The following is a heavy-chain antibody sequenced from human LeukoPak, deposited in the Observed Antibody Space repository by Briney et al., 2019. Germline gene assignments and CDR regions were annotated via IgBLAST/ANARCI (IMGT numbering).Heavy chain of an antibody. CDR3: ARAYSSSWYDAVYFDY. Sequence: SVKVSFKASGGTFSSYAISWVRQAPGQGLEWMGRIIPIFGTANYAHKFQGRVTITTDESTSTAYMELSSLRSEDTAVYYCARAYSSSWYDAVYFDYWGQGTLVTVSS. J-gene: IGHJ4*02. D-gene: IGHD6-13*01. CDR1: GGTFSSYA. V-gene: IGHV1-69*05. CDR2: IIPIFGTA.